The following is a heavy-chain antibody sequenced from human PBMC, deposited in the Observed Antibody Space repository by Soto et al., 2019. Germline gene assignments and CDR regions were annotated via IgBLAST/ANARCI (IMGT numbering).Heavy chain of an antibody. D-gene: IGHD4-17*01. V-gene: IGHV1-3*01. J-gene: IGHJ5*02. CDR2: INAGNGNT. CDR3: ARGAFNDYGDYVPNVRENWFDP. CDR1: GYTFTSYA. Sequence: ASVKVSCKASGYTFTSYAMHWVRQAPGQRLEWMGWINAGNGNTKYSQKFQGRVTITRDTSASTAYMELSSLRSDDTAVYYCARGAFNDYGDYVPNVRENWFDPWGQGTLVTVSS.